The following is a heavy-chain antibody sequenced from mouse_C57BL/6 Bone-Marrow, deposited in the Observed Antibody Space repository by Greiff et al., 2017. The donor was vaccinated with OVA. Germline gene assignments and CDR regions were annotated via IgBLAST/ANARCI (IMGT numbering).Heavy chain of an antibody. D-gene: IGHD1-1*01. CDR3: ARIPHYYGSSYQAWFAY. Sequence: QVTLKESGPGILQPSQTLSLTCSFSGFSLSTFGMGVGWIRQPSGKGLEWLAHIWWDDDKYYNPALKSRLTISKDTSKNQVFLEIANVDTADTATYYCARIPHYYGSSYQAWFAYWGQGTLVTVSA. V-gene: IGHV8-8*01. J-gene: IGHJ3*01. CDR2: IWWDDDK. CDR1: GFSLSTFGMG.